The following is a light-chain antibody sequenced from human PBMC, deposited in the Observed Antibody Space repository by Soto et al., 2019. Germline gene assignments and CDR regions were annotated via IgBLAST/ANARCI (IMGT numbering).Light chain of an antibody. CDR1: SSNIGSNY. CDR2: RNN. Sequence: QSVLTQPPSASGTPGQRVTISCSGSSSNIGSNYVYWYQQLPGTAPKLLIYRNNQRPSGVPDRFSGSKSGPSASLAISGLRSEDEADYYCAAWDDSLSVVFGGGTKLTV. CDR3: AAWDDSLSVV. J-gene: IGLJ2*01. V-gene: IGLV1-47*01.